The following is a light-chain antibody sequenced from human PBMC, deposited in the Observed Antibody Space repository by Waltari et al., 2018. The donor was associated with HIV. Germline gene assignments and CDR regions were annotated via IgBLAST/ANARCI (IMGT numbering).Light chain of an antibody. Sequence: SYDLTQPTSGSGSPGRTARITCSGDALANQYAYWYQRKPGQAPVLVIYKDSERSSGIPERFSGSSSGTTVTLTISGVQAEDEADYYCQSADSSGTYLVIFGGGTKLTVL. CDR1: ALANQY. CDR3: QSADSSGTYLVI. CDR2: KDS. J-gene: IGLJ2*01. V-gene: IGLV3-25*03.